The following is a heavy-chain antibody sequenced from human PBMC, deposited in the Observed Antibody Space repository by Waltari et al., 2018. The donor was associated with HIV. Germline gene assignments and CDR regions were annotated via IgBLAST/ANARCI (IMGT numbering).Heavy chain of an antibody. Sequence: QVQLVQSGAEVKKPGASVKVSCKASGYTFTSYDINWVRQATGQGLEWMGWMNPNSGNTVYAQKFQGRVTITRNTSISTAYMELSSLRSEDTAVYYCARLGYCSSTSCYYYYYYGMDVWGQGTTVTVSS. CDR1: GYTFTSYD. CDR2: MNPNSGNT. CDR3: ARLGYCSSTSCYYYYYYGMDV. V-gene: IGHV1-8*01. J-gene: IGHJ6*02. D-gene: IGHD2-2*01.